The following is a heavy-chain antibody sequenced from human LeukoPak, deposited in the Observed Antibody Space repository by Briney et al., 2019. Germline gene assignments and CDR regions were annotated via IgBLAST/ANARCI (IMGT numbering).Heavy chain of an antibody. Sequence: GGSLSLSCAASGFTLSSYAMSWVRQAPGKGLEWVSAISGSGGSTYYADSVKGRFTISRDNSKNTLYLQMNSLRAEDTAVYYCAKGLYDSSGSYYYGMDVWGQGTTVTVSS. J-gene: IGHJ6*02. V-gene: IGHV3-23*01. D-gene: IGHD3-22*01. CDR2: ISGSGGST. CDR3: AKGLYDSSGSYYYGMDV. CDR1: GFTLSSYA.